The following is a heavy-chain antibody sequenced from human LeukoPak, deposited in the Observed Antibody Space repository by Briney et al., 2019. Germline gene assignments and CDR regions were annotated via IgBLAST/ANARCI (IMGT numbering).Heavy chain of an antibody. CDR1: GFTFSSYW. Sequence: GGSLRLSCAASGFTFSSYWMHWVRQAPGKGLVWVSRINADGSSTNYADSVKGRFTISRDNAKNTLYLQMNSLRAEDTAVYYCARMSLVVVKVGAFDYWGQGTLVTVSS. V-gene: IGHV3-74*01. CDR3: ARMSLVVVKVGAFDY. J-gene: IGHJ4*02. CDR2: INADGSST. D-gene: IGHD2-21*01.